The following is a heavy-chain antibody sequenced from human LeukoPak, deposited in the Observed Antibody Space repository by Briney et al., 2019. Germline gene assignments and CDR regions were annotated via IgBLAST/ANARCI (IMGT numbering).Heavy chain of an antibody. CDR2: MRGNGGST. V-gene: IGHV3-23*01. J-gene: IGHJ3*02. CDR3: AKSITAAGTYAFDI. Sequence: GGSLRLSCAASGFTFSSYAMSWVRQAPGKGLEWVSAMRGNGGSTEYVDSVRGRFIISRDNSSNTLYLQMNSLRAEDTAVYYCAKSITAAGTYAFDIWGQGTVVTVSS. D-gene: IGHD6-13*01. CDR1: GFTFSSYA.